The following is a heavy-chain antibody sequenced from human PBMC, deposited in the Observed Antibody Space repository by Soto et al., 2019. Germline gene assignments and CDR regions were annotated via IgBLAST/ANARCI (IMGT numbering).Heavy chain of an antibody. J-gene: IGHJ4*02. Sequence: GGSLRLSCAASGFTFSTYDMSWVRQAPWKGLEWVSTIAGSGRNSDYADSVKGSFTISRDNSKNTLYLQMNSLIADDTAVYYCAYRTGFDYWGQGALVTVSS. CDR3: AYRTGFDY. CDR2: IAGSGRNS. CDR1: GFTFSTYD. V-gene: IGHV3-23*01.